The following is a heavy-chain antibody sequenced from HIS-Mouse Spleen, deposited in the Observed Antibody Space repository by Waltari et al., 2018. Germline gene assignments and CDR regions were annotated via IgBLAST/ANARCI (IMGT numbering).Heavy chain of an antibody. CDR2: IYYSGRT. Sequence: QLQLQESGPGLVKPSETLSLTCTVAGGSISSSSYYWGWLRQPPGKGLEWIGSIYYSGRTYYNPSLKSRVTISVDTSKNQFSLKLSSVTAADTAVYYCARPGGSSGYDAFDIWGQGTMVTVSS. J-gene: IGHJ3*02. V-gene: IGHV4-39*01. CDR1: GGSISSSSYY. CDR3: ARPGGSSGYDAFDI. D-gene: IGHD3-22*01.